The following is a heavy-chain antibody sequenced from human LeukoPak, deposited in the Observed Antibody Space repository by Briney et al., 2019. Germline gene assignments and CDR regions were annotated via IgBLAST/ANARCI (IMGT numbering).Heavy chain of an antibody. D-gene: IGHD3-22*01. CDR3: ARAMMVVANLWGVYDY. Sequence: GGSLRPSCAAFGFSFYNYGMSWVRQAPGKGLEWLSGISGSGGTIYYVDSVKGRFTISRDNSKNTLYLQMNSLRAEDTAVYYCARAMMVVANLWGVYDYWGQGALVTVSS. CDR1: GFSFYNYG. J-gene: IGHJ4*02. V-gene: IGHV3-23*01. CDR2: ISGSGGTI.